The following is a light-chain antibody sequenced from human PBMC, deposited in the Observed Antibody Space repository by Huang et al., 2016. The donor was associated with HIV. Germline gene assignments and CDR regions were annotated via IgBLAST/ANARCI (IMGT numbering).Light chain of an antibody. J-gene: IGKJ4*01. CDR2: LGS. CDR1: QSLLDGNGYNY. CDR3: MQALQSPLT. V-gene: IGKV2-28*01. Sequence: DIVMTQSPLSLPVTPGEPASISCRSSQSLLDGNGYNYLDWYVQKPGQSPQLLIYLGSCRASGVPDRVSGSGSGTDFTLKISRVEAEDVGVYYCMQALQSPLTFGGGTKVEIK.